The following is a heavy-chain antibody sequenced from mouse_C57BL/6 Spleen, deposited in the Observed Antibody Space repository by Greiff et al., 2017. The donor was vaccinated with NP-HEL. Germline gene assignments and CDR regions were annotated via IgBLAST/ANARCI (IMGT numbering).Heavy chain of an antibody. CDR2: ISSGGSYT. J-gene: IGHJ4*01. D-gene: IGHD3-3*01. CDR3: ARQGAGTGDYYAMDY. V-gene: IGHV5-6*02. Sequence: EVMLVESGGDLVKPGGSLKLSCAASGFTFSSYGMSWVRQTPDKRLEWVATISSGGSYTYYPDSVKGRFTISRDNAKNTLYLQMSSLKSEDTAMYYCARQGAGTGDYYAMDYWGQGTSVTVSS. CDR1: GFTFSSYG.